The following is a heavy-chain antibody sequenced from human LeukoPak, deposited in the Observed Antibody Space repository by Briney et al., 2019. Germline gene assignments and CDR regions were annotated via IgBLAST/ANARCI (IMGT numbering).Heavy chain of an antibody. D-gene: IGHD7-27*01. V-gene: IGHV3-7*01. CDR2: IKQDGSEK. CDR3: ARDTGARGYYYYGMDV. J-gene: IGHJ6*02. Sequence: GGSLRLSCAASGFTFSNYAMSWVRQAPGKGLEWVANIKQDGSEKYYVDSVKGRFTISRDNAKNSLCLQMNSLRAEDTAVYYCARDTGARGYYYYGMDVWGQGTTVTVSS. CDR1: GFTFSNYA.